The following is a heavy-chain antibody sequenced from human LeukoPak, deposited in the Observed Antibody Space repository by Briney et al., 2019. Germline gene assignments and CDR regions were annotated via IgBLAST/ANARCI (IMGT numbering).Heavy chain of an antibody. J-gene: IGHJ4*02. CDR2: IRYDGSSK. D-gene: IGHD3-3*01. CDR1: GFNFRYAW. Sequence: PGGSLRLSCAASGFNFRYAWMSWVRQAPGKGLEWVAFIRYDGSSKSYADSVKGRFTISRDNSKNVLYLQMNSLRAEDTAVYYCAKVASAYDFWSGFDYWGQGTLVTVSS. V-gene: IGHV3-30*02. CDR3: AKVASAYDFWSGFDY.